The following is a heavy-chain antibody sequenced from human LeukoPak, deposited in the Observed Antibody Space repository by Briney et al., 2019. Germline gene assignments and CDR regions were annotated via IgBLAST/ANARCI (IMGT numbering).Heavy chain of an antibody. Sequence: GGSLRLSCAASGFTFSSYWMHWVRHAPGKGLVWVSSISSSSSYIYYADSVKGRFTISRDNAKNSLYLQMNSLRAEDTAVYYCARQKREFDYWGQGTLVTVSS. CDR1: GFTFSSYW. J-gene: IGHJ4*02. CDR2: ISSSSSYI. CDR3: ARQKREFDY. D-gene: IGHD1-26*01. V-gene: IGHV3-21*01.